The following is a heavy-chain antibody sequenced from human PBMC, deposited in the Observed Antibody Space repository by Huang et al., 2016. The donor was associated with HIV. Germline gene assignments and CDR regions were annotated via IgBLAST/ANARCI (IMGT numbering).Heavy chain of an antibody. Sequence: LQLQESGPGLVKSSATLSLICTVSGGSISSSSYYWGWIRQPPGKGPEWIGSIYYSGNTYYNPPLKSRVTISVDTSKNQFSLKVNSVTAADTAVYYCARHGRVAGHYYNNMDVWGRGTTVTVSS. J-gene: IGHJ6*02. CDR1: GGSISSSSYY. D-gene: IGHD6-19*01. V-gene: IGHV4-39*01. CDR2: IYYSGNT. CDR3: ARHGRVAGHYYNNMDV.